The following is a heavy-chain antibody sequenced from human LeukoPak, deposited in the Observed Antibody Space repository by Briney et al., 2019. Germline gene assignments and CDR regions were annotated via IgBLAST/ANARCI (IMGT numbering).Heavy chain of an antibody. Sequence: GGSLRLSCEASGFTFSAYAMTWVRQAPGKGLEWVAVISYDGSNKYYADSVKGRFTISRDNSKNTLYLQMNSLRAEDTAVYYCAKDRGDYYDSSGYYSGGFDIWGQGTMVTVSS. CDR1: GFTFSAYA. CDR2: ISYDGSNK. CDR3: AKDRGDYYDSSGYYSGGFDI. V-gene: IGHV3-30*18. J-gene: IGHJ3*02. D-gene: IGHD3-22*01.